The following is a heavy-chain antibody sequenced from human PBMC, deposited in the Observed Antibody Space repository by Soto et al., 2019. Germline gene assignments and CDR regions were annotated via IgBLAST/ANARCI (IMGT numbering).Heavy chain of an antibody. D-gene: IGHD6-13*01. Sequence: QLQLQESGSGLVKPSQTLSLTCAVSGGSISSGGYSWSWIRQPPGKGLEWIGYIYHSGSTYHNPSLKSRVTISVDRSKNQFSLKLSSVTAADTAVYYCARAPPTYSSSWYYFDYWGQGTLVTVSS. V-gene: IGHV4-30-2*01. CDR2: IYHSGST. J-gene: IGHJ4*02. CDR1: GGSISSGGYS. CDR3: ARAPPTYSSSWYYFDY.